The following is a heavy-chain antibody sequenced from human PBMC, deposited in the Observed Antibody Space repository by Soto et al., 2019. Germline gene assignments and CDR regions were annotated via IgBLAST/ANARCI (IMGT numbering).Heavy chain of an antibody. J-gene: IGHJ4*02. V-gene: IGHV3-30*18. CDR1: GFTFSSYG. CDR3: AKDPLYYDFLGGLDY. D-gene: IGHD3-3*01. Sequence: GGSLRLSCAASGFTFSSYGMHWVRQAPGKGLEWVAVISYDGSNKYYADSVKGRFTISRDNSKNTLYLQMNSLRAEDTAVYYCAKDPLYYDFLGGLDYWGQGTLVTVSS. CDR2: ISYDGSNK.